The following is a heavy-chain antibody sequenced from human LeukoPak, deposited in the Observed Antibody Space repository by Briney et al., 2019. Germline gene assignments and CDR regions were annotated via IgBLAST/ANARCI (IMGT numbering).Heavy chain of an antibody. CDR3: ARDLYKAGSENY. J-gene: IGHJ4*02. CDR2: ISGYNGNT. Sequence: ASVKVSCKASGYTFTSYGISWVRQAPGQGLEWMGWISGYNGNTNYAQNLQGRVTMTTDTSTSTVYMELRSLRSEDTAVYYCARDLYKAGSENYWGQGTLVTVSS. CDR1: GYTFTSYG. V-gene: IGHV1-18*01. D-gene: IGHD3-10*01.